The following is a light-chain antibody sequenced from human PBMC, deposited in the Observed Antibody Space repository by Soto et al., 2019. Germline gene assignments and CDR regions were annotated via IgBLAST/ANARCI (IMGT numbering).Light chain of an antibody. CDR1: ESIFTW. CDR3: QQYQSGFT. V-gene: IGKV1-5*03. J-gene: IGKJ2*01. Sequence: DIQMTQSPSTLSASVGDRVTISCRASESIFTWLAWYQQQAGKAPKLLISKASTLESGVPSRFSGSGSGTQFTLTISSLQPEDFASYYCQQYQSGFTFGPGTTLEIK. CDR2: KAS.